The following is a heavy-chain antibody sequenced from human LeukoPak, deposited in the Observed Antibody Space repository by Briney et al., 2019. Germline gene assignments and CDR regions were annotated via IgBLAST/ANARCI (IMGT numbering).Heavy chain of an antibody. CDR1: GFSFSINA. V-gene: IGHV3-23*01. CDR2: ITGDGATT. CDR3: AKAYGTNGYFQLPIDF. J-gene: IGHJ4*02. Sequence: GGSLRLSCAASGFSFSINAMTWVRQAPGKGLECVSAITGDGATTYYADSVRGRFTISRDNSKNTLYLQMNSLRAEDTAIYYCAKAYGTNGYFQLPIDFWGQGALVTVSS. D-gene: IGHD2-8*01.